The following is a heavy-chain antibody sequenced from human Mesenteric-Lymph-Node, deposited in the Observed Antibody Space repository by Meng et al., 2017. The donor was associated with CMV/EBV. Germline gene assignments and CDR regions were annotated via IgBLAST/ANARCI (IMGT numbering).Heavy chain of an antibody. D-gene: IGHD4-23*01. V-gene: IGHV4-34*01. CDR1: GGLFNDYY. CDR2: INHSGST. CDR3: ARHQRWLKSEGGFNY. Sequence: WGLDLLPPSSTLSRTWPVLGGLFNDYYWSWIRHPPGKGLEWIGEINHSGSTNYNPSLKSRVTISVDTSKNQFSLKLSSVTAADTAVYYCARHQRWLKSEGGFNYWGQGTLVTVSS. J-gene: IGHJ4*02.